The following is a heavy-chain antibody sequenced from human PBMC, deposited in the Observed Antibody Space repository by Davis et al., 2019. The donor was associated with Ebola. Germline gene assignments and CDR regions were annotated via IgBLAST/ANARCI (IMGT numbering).Heavy chain of an antibody. V-gene: IGHV3-23*01. CDR3: AKASRQWQQFDY. J-gene: IGHJ4*02. D-gene: IGHD6-19*01. CDR2: ISGSGGST. Sequence: GGSLRLSCAASGFTFSSYAMSWVRHAPGKGLEWVSAISGSGGSTYYADSVKGRFTISRDNSKNTLYLQMNSLRAEDTAVYYCAKASRQWQQFDYWGQGTLVTVSS. CDR1: GFTFSSYA.